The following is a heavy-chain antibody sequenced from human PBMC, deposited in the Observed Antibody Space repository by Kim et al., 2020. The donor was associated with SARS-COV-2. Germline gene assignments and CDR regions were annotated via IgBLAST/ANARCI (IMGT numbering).Heavy chain of an antibody. CDR2: IYYSGST. D-gene: IGHD5-18*01. CDR1: GGSISSSSYY. J-gene: IGHJ6*01. V-gene: IGHV4-39*01. Sequence: SETLSLTCTVSGGSISSSSYYWGWIRQPPGKGLEWIGSIYYSGSTYYNPSLKSRVTISVDTSKNQFSLKLSSVTAADTAVYYCARPVHRIQLWSAGHYY. CDR3: ARPVHRIQLWSAGHYY.